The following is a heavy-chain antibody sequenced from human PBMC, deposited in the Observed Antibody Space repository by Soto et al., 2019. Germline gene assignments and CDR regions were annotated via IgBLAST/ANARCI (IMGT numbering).Heavy chain of an antibody. CDR3: ARDLSGSWYGDWFDP. Sequence: QVQLQESGPGLVKPSETLSLTCTVSGGSVSSGSYYWSWIRQPPGKGLEWIGYIYYSGSTNYNTSLKSRVTIAVGTSNNQFSLKLSSVNAADTAVYYCARDLSGSWYGDWFDPWGQGTLFTVSS. V-gene: IGHV4-61*01. J-gene: IGHJ5*02. CDR1: GGSVSSGSYY. CDR2: IYYSGST. D-gene: IGHD6-13*01.